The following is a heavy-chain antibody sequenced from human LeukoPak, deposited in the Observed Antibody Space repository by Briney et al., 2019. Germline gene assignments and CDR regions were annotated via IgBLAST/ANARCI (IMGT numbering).Heavy chain of an antibody. D-gene: IGHD6-13*01. CDR2: INHSGST. Sequence: ASETLSLTCAVYGGSFSGYYWSWIRQPPGKGLEWIGEINHSGSTNYNPSLKSRVTISVDTSKNQFSLKLSSVTAADTAVYYCARGRGIAAAGKPTGYFQHWGQGTLVTVSS. CDR3: ARGRGIAAAGKPTGYFQH. V-gene: IGHV4-34*01. CDR1: GGSFSGYY. J-gene: IGHJ1*01.